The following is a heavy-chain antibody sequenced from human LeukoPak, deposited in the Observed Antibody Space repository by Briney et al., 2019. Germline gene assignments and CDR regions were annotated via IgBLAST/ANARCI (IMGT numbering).Heavy chain of an antibody. J-gene: IGHJ4*02. CDR2: SNEDGSTT. D-gene: IGHD1-26*01. V-gene: IGHV3-74*01. CDR3: VRDLGGRSGH. CDR1: GFTFSSNW. Sequence: GGSLRLSCAASGFTFSSNWMHWVRQAPGKGLVWVSRSNEDGSTTNYADSVKGRFTISRDNAKNTLYLQMNSLTAEDTAVYYCVRDLGGRSGHWGQGTLVAVSS.